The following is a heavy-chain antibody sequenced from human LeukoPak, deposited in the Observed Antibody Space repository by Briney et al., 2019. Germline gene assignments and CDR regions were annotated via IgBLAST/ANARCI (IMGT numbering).Heavy chain of an antibody. CDR2: INHSGST. Sequence: PSETLSLTCTVSGGSISNYYWSWIRQPPGKGLEWIGEINHSGSTNYNPSLKSRVTISVDTSKNQFSLKLSSVTAADTAVYYCAREGGSYVNDAFDIWGQGTMVTVSS. CDR3: AREGGSYVNDAFDI. J-gene: IGHJ3*02. D-gene: IGHD1-26*01. V-gene: IGHV4-34*01. CDR1: GGSISNYY.